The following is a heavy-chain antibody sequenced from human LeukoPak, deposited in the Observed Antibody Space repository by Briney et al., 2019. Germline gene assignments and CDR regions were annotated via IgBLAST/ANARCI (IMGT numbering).Heavy chain of an antibody. V-gene: IGHV3-30*02. CDR3: WVRYSPDAFDI. J-gene: IGHJ3*02. D-gene: IGHD3-9*01. Sequence: GGSLRLSCAASGFTCSSRGMHWVRQAPGKGLEWVAFIRYDGSEKDYADPVKGRFTISRDNSKNTLYLQMNSLRAEDTAVYYCWVRYSPDAFDIWGQGTMVTVSS. CDR1: GFTCSSRG. CDR2: IRYDGSEK.